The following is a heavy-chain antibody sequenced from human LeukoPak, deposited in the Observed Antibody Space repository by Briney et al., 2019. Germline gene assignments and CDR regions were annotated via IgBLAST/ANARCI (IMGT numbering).Heavy chain of an antibody. J-gene: IGHJ4*02. Sequence: GGSLRLSCEASGFAFANYDMTWVRQAPGKGLNWVATISTTGRDTNYADSVRGRFTISRDNSKNTLYLLLDSLRADDTALYYCAKDRSGFGASDYWGQGTLVTVFS. V-gene: IGHV3-23*01. D-gene: IGHD3-10*01. CDR3: AKDRSGFGASDY. CDR1: GFAFANYD. CDR2: ISTTGRDT.